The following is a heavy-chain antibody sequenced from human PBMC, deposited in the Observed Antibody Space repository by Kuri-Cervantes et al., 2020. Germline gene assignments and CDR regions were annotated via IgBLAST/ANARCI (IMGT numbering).Heavy chain of an antibody. CDR2: IYSGGST. V-gene: IGHV3-53*01. D-gene: IGHD6-13*01. CDR3: ARDGAGRGHYYYMDV. Sequence: GVLKISCAASGFTVSINYMSWVRQAPGKGLEWVSVIYSGGSTYYADPVKGRFTISRDNAKNSLYLQINSLRAEDTAVYYCARDGAGRGHYYYMDVWGKGTTVTVSS. J-gene: IGHJ6*03. CDR1: GFTVSINY.